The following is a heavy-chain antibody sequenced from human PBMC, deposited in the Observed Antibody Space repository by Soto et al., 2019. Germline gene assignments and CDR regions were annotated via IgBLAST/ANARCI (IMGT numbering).Heavy chain of an antibody. V-gene: IGHV4-30-4*01. J-gene: IGHJ4*02. CDR3: ACQPAGSNPTLDY. CDR2: IYDRGST. Sequence: QVQLQESGPGLVKPSQTLSLTCTVSGGSISSGDYYWSWIRQPPGKGLEWIGNIYDRGSTYYNPSLKSRLTISVDTSKNQCSLKLSSVTAADTAVYYCACQPAGSNPTLDYWGQGTLVTVSS. D-gene: IGHD2-2*01. CDR1: GGSISSGDYY.